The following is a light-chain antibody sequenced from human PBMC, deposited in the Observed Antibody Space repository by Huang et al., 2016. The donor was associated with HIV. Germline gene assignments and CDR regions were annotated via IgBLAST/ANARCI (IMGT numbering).Light chain of an antibody. Sequence: DIQMTQSPSSLPSSLGDRVTIPCQASQDISTYLNWYQQKPGKAPKLLIYDASNLETGVPSRFSGSGSGTDFTCTISSLQPEDIATYYCQQYDNRITFGGGTKVEIK. V-gene: IGKV1-33*01. J-gene: IGKJ4*01. CDR3: QQYDNRIT. CDR1: QDISTY. CDR2: DAS.